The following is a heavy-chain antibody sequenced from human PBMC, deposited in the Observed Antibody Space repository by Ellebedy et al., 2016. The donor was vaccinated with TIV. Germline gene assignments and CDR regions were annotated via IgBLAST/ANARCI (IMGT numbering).Heavy chain of an antibody. CDR1: GFTFSDFY. CDR3: ARDGGRAYDLDY. CDR2: ISVSSSGI. J-gene: IGHJ4*02. D-gene: IGHD5-12*01. Sequence: GGSLRLSCAASGFTFSDFYMDRVRQAPGKGREGVSYISVSSSGIYYADSVKGRFTISRDNAKNSLYLQMNSLRDEDTALYFCARDGGRAYDLDYWGQGTLVTVSS. V-gene: IGHV3-48*02.